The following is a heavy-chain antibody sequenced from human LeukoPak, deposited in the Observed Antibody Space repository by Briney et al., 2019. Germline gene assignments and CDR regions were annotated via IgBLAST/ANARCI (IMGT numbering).Heavy chain of an antibody. D-gene: IGHD3-3*01. CDR3: ARGAAGFLDYMDV. CDR2: INPSGDST. J-gene: IGHJ6*03. V-gene: IGHV1-46*01. CDR1: GYTFTSYY. Sequence: ASVKVSCKASGYTFTSYYMHWVRQAPGQGLEWMGIINPSGDSTSYAQKFQGRVTMTRDMSTSTVYMELSSLRSEDTAVYYCARGAAGFLDYMDVWGKGTTVTVSS.